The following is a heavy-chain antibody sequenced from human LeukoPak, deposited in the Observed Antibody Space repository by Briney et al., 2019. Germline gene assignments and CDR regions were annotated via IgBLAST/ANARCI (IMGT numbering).Heavy chain of an antibody. CDR3: ARAWELRNYFDP. D-gene: IGHD1-26*01. Sequence: SETLSLTCAVYGGSFGGYYWSWIRQPPGKGLEWIGEINHTGSTNYNPSLKSRVTISVDTSKNQFSLKVSSVTAADTAVYYCARAWELRNYFDPWGQGSLVTVSS. CDR1: GGSFGGYY. J-gene: IGHJ5*02. V-gene: IGHV4-34*01. CDR2: INHTGST.